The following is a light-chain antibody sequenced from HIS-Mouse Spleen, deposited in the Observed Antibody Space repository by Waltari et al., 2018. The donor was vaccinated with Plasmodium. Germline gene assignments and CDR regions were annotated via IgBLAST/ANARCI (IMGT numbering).Light chain of an antibody. CDR3: QQYNNWSFT. CDR2: GAS. V-gene: IGKV3-15*01. J-gene: IGKJ3*01. Sequence: EIVMTQSPATLSVSLGDRATISCRASQSVSSNLAWYQQKPGQAPRLLIYGASTRATGIPSRFSGSGSGTEFTLTISSLQSEDFAVYYCQQYNNWSFTFGPGTKVDIK. CDR1: QSVSSN.